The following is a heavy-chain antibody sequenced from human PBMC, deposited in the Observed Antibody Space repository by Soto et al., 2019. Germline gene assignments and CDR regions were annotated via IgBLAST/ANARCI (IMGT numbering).Heavy chain of an antibody. Sequence: QVQLVESGGGVVQPGRSLRLSCAASGFTFSSYGMHWVRQAPRKGLEWVAVISYDGSNKYYADSVKGRFTISRDNSKNTLYLQMNSLRAEDTAVYYCAKEHSSLLRYFDWLFDRFDPWGQGTLVTVSS. D-gene: IGHD3-9*01. J-gene: IGHJ5*02. CDR3: AKEHSSLLRYFDWLFDRFDP. CDR1: GFTFSSYG. V-gene: IGHV3-30*18. CDR2: ISYDGSNK.